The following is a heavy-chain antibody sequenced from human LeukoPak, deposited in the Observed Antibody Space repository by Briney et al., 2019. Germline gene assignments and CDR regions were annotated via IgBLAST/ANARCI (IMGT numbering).Heavy chain of an antibody. CDR1: GFTFSAYG. CDR3: ARDGGDTVTSPFDY. CDR2: IWYDGNNK. J-gene: IGHJ4*02. D-gene: IGHD4-17*01. V-gene: IGHV3-33*01. Sequence: PGGSLRLSCAASGFTFSAYGMHWVRQAPGKGLEWVAVIWYDGNNKYYAGSVKGRFTISRDNSKNTLYLQMNSLRAEDTAVYYCARDGGDTVTSPFDYWGQGTLVTVSS.